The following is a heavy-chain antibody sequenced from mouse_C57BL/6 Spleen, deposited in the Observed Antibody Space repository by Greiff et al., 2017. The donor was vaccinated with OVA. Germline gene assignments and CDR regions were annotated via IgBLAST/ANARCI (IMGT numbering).Heavy chain of an antibody. J-gene: IGHJ2*01. CDR3: SRSGDYAD. V-gene: IGHV1-64*01. Sequence: VQLLQPGAELVKPGASVKLSCKASGYTFSSYWMHWVKQRPGQGLEWIGMIHPNSGSTNYNEKFKSKATLTVDKSSSTAYMQHSSLTSEDAAVYYCSRSGDYADWGQGTTLTVSS. D-gene: IGHD2-4*01. CDR2: IHPNSGST. CDR1: GYTFSSYW.